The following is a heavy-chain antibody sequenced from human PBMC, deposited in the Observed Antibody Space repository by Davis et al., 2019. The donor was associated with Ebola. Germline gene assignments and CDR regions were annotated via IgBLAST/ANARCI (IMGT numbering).Heavy chain of an antibody. D-gene: IGHD3-10*01. J-gene: IGHJ4*02. Sequence: GESLKISCAASGFTFRNYGMNWVRQAPGKGLEWVSGISGGGVTTDYTDSVRGRFTISRDNSKNTLYLQMRNLRGEDTAVYYYAKEKVSGSSYYIDSWGQGTLVTVSS. CDR3: AKEKVSGSSYYIDS. CDR1: GFTFRNYG. V-gene: IGHV3-23*01. CDR2: ISGGGVTT.